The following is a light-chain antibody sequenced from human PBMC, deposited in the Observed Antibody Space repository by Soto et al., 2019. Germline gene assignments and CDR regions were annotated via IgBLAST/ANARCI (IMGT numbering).Light chain of an antibody. V-gene: IGLV7-46*01. CDR1: TGAVTSSHY. J-gene: IGLJ1*01. CDR3: LLSYNGARGV. Sequence: QAVVTQEPSLTVSPGGTVTLTCGSSTGAVTSSHYPYRFQQKPGQAPRTLIYDTDNKHSWTPARFSGFLLGGKAALTLSGAQPEDEAEYYCLLSYNGARGVFGPGTKLTVL. CDR2: DTD.